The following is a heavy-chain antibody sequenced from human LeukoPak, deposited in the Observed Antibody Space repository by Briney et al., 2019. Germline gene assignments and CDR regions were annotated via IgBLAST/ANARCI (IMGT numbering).Heavy chain of an antibody. CDR2: FEPEDGET. V-gene: IGHV1-24*01. D-gene: IGHD6-13*01. CDR1: GHTLIQLS. Sequence: ASVKVSCKVTGHTLIQLSMHWVRQAPGKGVEWLGGFEPEDGETIYAQQFQGRITMAEDTSTDTAYMELSSLTSEDTAVYYCARERGPAPGTHFFDSWGQGSLVTVSS. CDR3: ARERGPAPGTHFFDS. J-gene: IGHJ4*02.